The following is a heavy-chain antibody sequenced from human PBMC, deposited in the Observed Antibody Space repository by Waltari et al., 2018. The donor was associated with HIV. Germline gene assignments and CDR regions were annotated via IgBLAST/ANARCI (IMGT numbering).Heavy chain of an antibody. J-gene: IGHJ5*02. CDR1: GTRYSDYH. CDR3: ARGPSSGWSWFDP. D-gene: IGHD6-19*01. Sequence: EVSLMESGGGLVRPGGCLRPPGGGSGTRYSDYHMNWVRQGPGKGLEWVASIGSLQNFIHYADSVKGRFTVSRDNAKNSLYLQMNSLTAEDTAVYYCARGPSSGWSWFDPWGQGTLVTVSS. V-gene: IGHV3-21*01. CDR2: IGSLQNFI.